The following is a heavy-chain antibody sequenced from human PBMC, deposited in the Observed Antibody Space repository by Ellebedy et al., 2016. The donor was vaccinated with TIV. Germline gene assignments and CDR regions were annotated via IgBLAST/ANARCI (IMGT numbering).Heavy chain of an antibody. CDR3: ARDGPWGYHWFDP. CDR1: GYTFTGFY. D-gene: IGHD3-16*02. V-gene: IGHV1-2*02. J-gene: IGHJ5*02. Sequence: AASVKVSCKASGYTFTGFYMHWVRQAPGQGLEWMGWINPYSGDTNYTQKFQGRVTMTRDTSISTVYMELSRLRSDDTAVYYCARDGPWGYHWFDPWGQGTLVTVSS. CDR2: INPYSGDT.